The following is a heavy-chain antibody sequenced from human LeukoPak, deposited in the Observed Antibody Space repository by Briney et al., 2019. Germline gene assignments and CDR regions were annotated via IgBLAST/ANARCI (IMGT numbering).Heavy chain of an antibody. V-gene: IGHV3-48*03. D-gene: IGHD3-16*01. J-gene: IGHJ3*02. CDR3: ARDVPSFRLRLGELFAFDI. Sequence: GGSLRLSCAASGFTFSSYAMNWVRQAPGKGLEWVSYISSSGSTIYYADSVKGRFTISRDNAKNSLYLQMSSLRAEDTAVYYCARDVPSFRLRLGELFAFDIWGQGTMVTVSS. CDR1: GFTFSSYA. CDR2: ISSSGSTI.